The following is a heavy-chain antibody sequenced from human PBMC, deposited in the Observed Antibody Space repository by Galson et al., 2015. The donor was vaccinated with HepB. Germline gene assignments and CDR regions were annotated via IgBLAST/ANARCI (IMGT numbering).Heavy chain of an antibody. CDR1: GYTLTDLS. D-gene: IGHD5-24*01. Sequence: SVKVSCKVSGYTLTDLSMHWVRQAPGKGLEWMGGFDPEDGETIYAQKLQGRVTMTEDTSTDTAYMELSSLRSEDTAVYYCATVEMATPGDYYYMDVWGKGTTVTVSS. J-gene: IGHJ6*03. CDR2: FDPEDGET. V-gene: IGHV1-24*01. CDR3: ATVEMATPGDYYYMDV.